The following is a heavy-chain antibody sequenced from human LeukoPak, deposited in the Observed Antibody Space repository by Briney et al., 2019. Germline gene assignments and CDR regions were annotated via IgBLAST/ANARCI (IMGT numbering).Heavy chain of an antibody. CDR3: ARGQQLVRGWFDP. CDR2: INPNSGGT. D-gene: IGHD6-6*01. CDR1: GYTFIGYY. Sequence: GASVKVSCKASGYTFIGYYMHWVRQAPGQGLEWMGWINPNSGGTNYAQKFQGRVTMTRYTSISTAYMELSRLRSDDTAVYYCARGQQLVRGWFDPWGQGTLVTVSS. V-gene: IGHV1-2*02. J-gene: IGHJ5*02.